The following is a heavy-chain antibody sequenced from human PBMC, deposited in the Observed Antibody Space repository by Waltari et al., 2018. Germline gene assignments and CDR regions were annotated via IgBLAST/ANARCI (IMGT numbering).Heavy chain of an antibody. Sequence: EVQLVESGGDLVQPGGSLRLSCAVSGFIFSGYEMSWVRQAPGKGSGWISYISYSGETIHNADSVQGRFTTSRDHSKNSLILQMDSLRAEDTAIYYCARDHYMDVWGKGTTVTVSS. CDR2: ISYSGETI. J-gene: IGHJ6*03. CDR3: ARDHYMDV. V-gene: IGHV3-48*03. CDR1: GFIFSGYE.